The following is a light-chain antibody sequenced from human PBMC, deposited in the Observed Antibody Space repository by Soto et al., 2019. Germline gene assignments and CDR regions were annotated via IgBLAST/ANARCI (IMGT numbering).Light chain of an antibody. CDR2: GXT. CDR3: QSYDSSLSVYV. Sequence: QSVLTQPPSVSGAPGQRVTISCTGSSSNIGAGYDVHFYQHLPVTAXKLLIYGXTXLPSGVPDRFSGSKSGTSASLAITGLQAEDEADYYCQSYDSSLSVYVFGTGTKVTVL. CDR1: SSNIGAGYD. V-gene: IGLV1-40*01. J-gene: IGLJ1*01.